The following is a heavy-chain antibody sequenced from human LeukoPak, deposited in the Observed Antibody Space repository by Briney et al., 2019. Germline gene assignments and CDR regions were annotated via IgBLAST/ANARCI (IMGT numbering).Heavy chain of an antibody. D-gene: IGHD6-13*01. CDR3: AREATIVAAGTAGIYFDS. CDR1: RYTFTGYY. J-gene: IGHJ4*02. Sequence: GASVKVSCKASRYTFTGYYMHWVRRAPGQGLEWMGWINPNNGGTVYAQKFQGRVTLTRDTSNSTAYMDLSRLSSDDTAIYYCAREATIVAAGTAGIYFDSWGQGTLVTVSS. CDR2: INPNNGGT. V-gene: IGHV1-2*02.